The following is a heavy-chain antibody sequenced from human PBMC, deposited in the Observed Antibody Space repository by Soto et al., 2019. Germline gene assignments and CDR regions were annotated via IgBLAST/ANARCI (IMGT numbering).Heavy chain of an antibody. CDR1: GFTFSSYG. V-gene: IGHV3-30*18. CDR2: ISYDGSNK. Sequence: QVQLVESGGGVVQPGRSLRLSCAASGFTFSSYGMHWVRQAPGKGLEWVAVISYDGSNKYYADSVKGRFTISRDNSKNTLYLQMNSLRAEDTAVYYRAKDRDGGNSYYYYGMDVWGQGTTVTVSS. D-gene: IGHD2-21*02. CDR3: AKDRDGGNSYYYYGMDV. J-gene: IGHJ6*02.